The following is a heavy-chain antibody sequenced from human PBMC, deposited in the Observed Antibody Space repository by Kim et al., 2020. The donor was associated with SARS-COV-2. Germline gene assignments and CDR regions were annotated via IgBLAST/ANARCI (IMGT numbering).Heavy chain of an antibody. J-gene: IGHJ1*01. D-gene: IGHD3-22*01. Sequence: TYYTPSLKSRVTISVDTSKNQFSLKLSSVTAADTAVYYCAGLVTYDSSASWGQGTLVTVSS. V-gene: IGHV4-39*01. CDR2: T. CDR3: AGLVTYDSSAS.